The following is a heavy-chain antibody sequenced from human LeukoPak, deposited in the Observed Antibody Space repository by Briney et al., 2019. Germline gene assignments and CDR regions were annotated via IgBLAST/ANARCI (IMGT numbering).Heavy chain of an antibody. CDR3: ARSSSVTTYHY. CDR1: GGSFSGYY. Sequence: SETLSLTCAVYGGSFSGYYWSWIRQPPGKGLEWIGEIYHSGTTNYNPSLKSRVTISVDESKNQFSLNLSSVTAADTAVYYCARSSSVTTYHYWGQGTLVTVSS. V-gene: IGHV4-34*01. CDR2: IYHSGTT. D-gene: IGHD4-17*01. J-gene: IGHJ4*02.